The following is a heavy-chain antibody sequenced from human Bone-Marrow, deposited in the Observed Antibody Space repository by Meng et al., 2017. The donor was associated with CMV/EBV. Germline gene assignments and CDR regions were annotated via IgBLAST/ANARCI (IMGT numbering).Heavy chain of an antibody. CDR1: GFTLTDYW. CDR2: MNPHGSER. V-gene: IGHV3-7*01. J-gene: IGHJ5*01. Sequence: GESLKISCEVSGFTLTDYWMDWVRQAPGKGLEWVANMNPHGSERNYVDSVKGRFIISRDSAKNSLYLQLNSLRVEDTAVYYCSRENSGLDSWGQGPRVTGYS. CDR3: SRENSGLDS.